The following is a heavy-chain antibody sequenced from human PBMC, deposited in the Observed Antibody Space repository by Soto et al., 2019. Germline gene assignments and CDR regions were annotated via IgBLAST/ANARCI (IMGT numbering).Heavy chain of an antibody. CDR2: INHSGST. J-gene: IGHJ6*02. CDR1: GGSFSGYY. Sequence: SETLSLTCAVYGGSFSGYYWSWIRQPPGKGLEWIGEINHSGSTNYNPSLKSRVTISVDTSKNQFSLKLSSVTAADTAVYYCARILFLEDLHYYYGMDVWGQGSTVTVSS. CDR3: ARILFLEDLHYYYGMDV. D-gene: IGHD3-3*01. V-gene: IGHV4-34*01.